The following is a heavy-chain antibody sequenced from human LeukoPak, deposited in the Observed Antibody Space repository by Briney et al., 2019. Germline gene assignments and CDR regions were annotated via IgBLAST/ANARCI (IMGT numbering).Heavy chain of an antibody. CDR2: IYAGGST. CDR1: GFIVSSNY. J-gene: IGHJ3*02. CDR3: ARGWHSSGHCDTFDI. V-gene: IGHV3-53*05. Sequence: GGSLRLSCAASGFIVSSNYMNWVCQAPGKGLEWVSVIYAGGSTFYADSVKGRFTISRDNSKNTLYLQMNSLRAEDTALYYCARGWHSSGHCDTFDIWGQGTMVTVSS. D-gene: IGHD3-22*01.